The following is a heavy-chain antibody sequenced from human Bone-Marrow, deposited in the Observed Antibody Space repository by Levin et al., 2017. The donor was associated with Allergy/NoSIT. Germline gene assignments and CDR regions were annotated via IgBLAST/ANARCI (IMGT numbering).Heavy chain of an antibody. D-gene: IGHD3-3*01. CDR1: GYTFISHG. V-gene: IGHV1-18*01. CDR3: ARDFWSVDYTPNYNYGMDF. J-gene: IGHJ6*02. CDR2: ISAYNGNT. Sequence: ASVKVSCKVSGYTFISHGISWVRQAPGQGLEWMGWISAYNGNTNFAQKFKGRVTMTRDTSTTTVYMELRRLTSDDTAVYYCARDFWSVDYTPNYNYGMDFWGQGTTVTVSS.